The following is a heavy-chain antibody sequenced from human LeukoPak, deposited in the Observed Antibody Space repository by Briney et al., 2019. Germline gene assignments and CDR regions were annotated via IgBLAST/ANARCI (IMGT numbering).Heavy chain of an antibody. CDR1: GFTFRSYW. Sequence: PGGSLRLSCAASGFTFRSYWMHWVRQAPGKGLVWVSRINSDGSSTSYADSVKGRFTISRDNAKNTLYLQMNSLRAEDTAVYYCARARYYDFWGGYLFDYWGQGTLVTVSS. D-gene: IGHD3-3*01. V-gene: IGHV3-74*01. J-gene: IGHJ4*02. CDR3: ARARYYDFWGGYLFDY. CDR2: INSDGSST.